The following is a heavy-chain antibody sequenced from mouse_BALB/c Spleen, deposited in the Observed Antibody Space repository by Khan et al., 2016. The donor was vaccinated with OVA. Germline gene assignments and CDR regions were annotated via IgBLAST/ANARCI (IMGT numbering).Heavy chain of an antibody. Sequence: QVQLQQSGAELARPGPSLKLSCKASGYTFTAYYINWVQQSPGQGLEWIGEISRGSGDDYYYAQFNGKATLTADTSSTTVYMQLSSLTYDASAVYVCARRNYVCYAFAYWGQGTLVTVSA. J-gene: IGHJ3*01. CDR2: ISRGSGDD. D-gene: IGHD1-1*01. CDR1: GYTFTAYY. CDR3: ARRNYVCYAFAY. V-gene: IGHV1-77*01.